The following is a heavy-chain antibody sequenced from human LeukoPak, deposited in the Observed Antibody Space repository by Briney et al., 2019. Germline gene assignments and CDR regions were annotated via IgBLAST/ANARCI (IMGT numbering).Heavy chain of an antibody. D-gene: IGHD3-16*01. V-gene: IGHV1-69*05. CDR3: ARAQGDLRPFVRVSYAFDI. CDR1: XYTFXSYG. J-gene: IGHJ3*02. Sequence: ASXXXXCKASXYTFXSYGISWVRQAPGQGLEWMGRIIPIFGTANYAQKLQGRVTITTDESTSTAYMELRSLRSEDTAVYYCARAQGDLRPFVRVSYAFDIWGQGTMVTVSS. CDR2: IIPIFGTA.